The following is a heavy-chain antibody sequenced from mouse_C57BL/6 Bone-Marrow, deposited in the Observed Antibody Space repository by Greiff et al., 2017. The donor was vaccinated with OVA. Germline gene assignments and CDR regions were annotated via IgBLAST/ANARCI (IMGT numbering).Heavy chain of an antibody. CDR2: IDPSDSYT. CDR1: GYTFTSYW. D-gene: IGHD1-2*01. J-gene: IGHJ3*01. Sequence: QVQLQQSGAELVRPGASVKLSCKASGYTFTSYWVHWVKQRPGQGLEWIGEIDPSDSYTNYNQKFKGKATLTVDTSSSTAYMQLSSLTSEDSAVYYCAIKAITTDEEYWGQGTIVTVAA. CDR3: AIKAITTDEEY. V-gene: IGHV1-50*01.